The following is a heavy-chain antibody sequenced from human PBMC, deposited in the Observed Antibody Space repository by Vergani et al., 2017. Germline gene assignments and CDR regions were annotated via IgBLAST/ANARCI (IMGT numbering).Heavy chain of an antibody. V-gene: IGHV3-30*02. J-gene: IGHJ4*02. CDR1: GFTFSSYG. Sequence: VQLLESGGGLLQPGGSLRLSCAASGFTFSSYGMHWVRQAPGKGLEWVAFIRYDGSNKYYADSVKGRFTISRDNSKNTLYLQMNSLRAEDTAVYYCANGDLGYCSSTSCHYWGQGTLVTVSS. CDR2: IRYDGSNK. CDR3: ANGDLGYCSSTSCHY. D-gene: IGHD2-2*01.